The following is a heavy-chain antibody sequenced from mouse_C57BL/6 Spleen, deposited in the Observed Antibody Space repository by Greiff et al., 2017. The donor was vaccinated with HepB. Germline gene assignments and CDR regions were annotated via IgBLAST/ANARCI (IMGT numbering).Heavy chain of an antibody. J-gene: IGHJ4*01. CDR3: ARDYGSRRLYAMDY. CDR2: IDPSDSET. V-gene: IGHV1-52*01. D-gene: IGHD1-1*01. CDR1: GYTFTSYW. Sequence: QVQLQQPGAELVRPGSSVKLSCKASGYTFTSYWMHWVKQRPIQGLEWIGNIDPSDSETHYNQKFKDKATLTVDKSSSTAYMQLSSLTSEDSAVYYWARDYGSRRLYAMDYWSQGTSVTVSS.